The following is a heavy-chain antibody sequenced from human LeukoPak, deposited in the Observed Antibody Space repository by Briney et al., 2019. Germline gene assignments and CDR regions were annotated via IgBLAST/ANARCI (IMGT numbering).Heavy chain of an antibody. J-gene: IGHJ4*02. CDR2: ISGSGGST. CDR3: AKDRYGDYSFDY. V-gene: IGHV3-23*01. CDR1: GFTFTSYT. Sequence: GGSLRLSCAASGFTFTSYTMTWVRQAPGKGLEWVPAISGSGGSTYYANSVKGRFTISRDNSKNTLYLQMNSLRADDTAVYYCAKDRYGDYSFDYWGQGTLVTVSS. D-gene: IGHD4-17*01.